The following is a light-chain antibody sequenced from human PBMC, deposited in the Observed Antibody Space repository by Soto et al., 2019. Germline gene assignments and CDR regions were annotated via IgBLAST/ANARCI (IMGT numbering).Light chain of an antibody. CDR2: GAS. CDR3: QHYNNWPPWT. V-gene: IGKV3-15*01. Sequence: EIVITQSPATLSVSPGQRATLSCRASQSISSNLAWYQQKPGQAPRLLIYGASTRATGIPARFSGSGSGTEFTLTISRLQSEDFAVYYCQHYNNWPPWTFGQGTKVDI. CDR1: QSISSN. J-gene: IGKJ1*01.